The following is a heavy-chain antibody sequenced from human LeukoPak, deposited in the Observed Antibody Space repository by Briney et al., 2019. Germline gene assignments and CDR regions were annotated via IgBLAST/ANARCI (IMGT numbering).Heavy chain of an antibody. J-gene: IGHJ4*02. D-gene: IGHD1-7*01. CDR3: ARDPNYGVHYFDY. CDR2: ISTSSSTM. Sequence: GGSLRLSCAASGFTFSSYGMNWVRQAPGKGLEWVSYISTSSSTMHYADSVKGRFTISRDNAKNSLYLQMNSLRPEDTAMYYCARDPNYGVHYFDYWGQGTLVTVSS. V-gene: IGHV3-48*04. CDR1: GFTFSSYG.